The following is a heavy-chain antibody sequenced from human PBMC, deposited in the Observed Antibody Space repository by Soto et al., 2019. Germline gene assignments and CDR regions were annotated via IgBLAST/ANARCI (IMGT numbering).Heavy chain of an antibody. CDR3: ARRPGRFGELSLPYYYGMDV. Sequence: GESLKISCKGSGYSFTGYWISWVRQMPGKGLEWMGRIDPSDSYTNYSPSFQGHVTISADKSISTAYLQWSSLKASDTAMYYCARRPGRFGELSLPYYYGMDVWGQGTTVTVSS. J-gene: IGHJ6*02. CDR1: GYSFTGYW. V-gene: IGHV5-10-1*01. CDR2: IDPSDSYT. D-gene: IGHD3-10*01.